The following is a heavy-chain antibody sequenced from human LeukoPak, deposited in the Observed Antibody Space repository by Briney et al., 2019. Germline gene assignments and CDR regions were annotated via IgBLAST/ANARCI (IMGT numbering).Heavy chain of an antibody. CDR3: ARTTYYDFLSGHSLIRDAFDI. Sequence: GGSLRLSCAASGFTFSSYGMHWVRQAPGKGLEWVAFIRYDGSNKYYADSVKGRFTISRDNSKNTLYLQMNSLRAEDTAVYYCARTTYYDFLSGHSLIRDAFDIWGQGTMVTVSS. CDR1: GFTFSSYG. D-gene: IGHD3-3*01. J-gene: IGHJ3*02. CDR2: IRYDGSNK. V-gene: IGHV3-30*02.